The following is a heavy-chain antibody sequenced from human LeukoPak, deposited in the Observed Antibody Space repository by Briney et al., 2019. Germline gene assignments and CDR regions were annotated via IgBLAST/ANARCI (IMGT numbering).Heavy chain of an antibody. J-gene: IGHJ4*02. Sequence: PSETLSLTCTVSGGSISSYYWSWIWQPPGKGLEWIGYIYYSGSTNYNPSLKSRVTISVDTSKNQFSLKLSSVTAADTAVYYCAGHNRYCSSTSCYTRSMWYFDYWGQGTLVTVSS. V-gene: IGHV4-59*08. CDR2: IYYSGST. D-gene: IGHD2-2*02. CDR1: GGSISSYY. CDR3: AGHNRYCSSTSCYTRSMWYFDY.